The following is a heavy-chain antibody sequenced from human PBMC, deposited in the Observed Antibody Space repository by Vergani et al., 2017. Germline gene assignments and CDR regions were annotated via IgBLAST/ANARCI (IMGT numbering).Heavy chain of an antibody. Sequence: QVQLQESGPGLVKPSETLSLTCTVSGGSISSYYWSWIRQPPGKGLEWIGYIYYSGSTNYNPSLKSRVTIAVDTSKNQFSLKLSSVTAADTAVYYCARVRDTAMATCDYWGQGTLVTVSS. CDR3: ARVRDTAMATCDY. CDR2: IYYSGST. J-gene: IGHJ4*02. D-gene: IGHD5-18*01. V-gene: IGHV4-59*01. CDR1: GGSISSYY.